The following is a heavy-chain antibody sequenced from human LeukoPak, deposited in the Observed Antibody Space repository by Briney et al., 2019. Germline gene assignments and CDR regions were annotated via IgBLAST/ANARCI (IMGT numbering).Heavy chain of an antibody. J-gene: IGHJ4*02. D-gene: IGHD6-13*01. V-gene: IGHV4-59*01. CDR3: ARSSSVAVAGSRFDY. Sequence: PSETLSLTCTVSGGSISSYYWSWIRQPPGKGLEWIGYIYYSGSTNYNPSLKSRVTISVDTSKNQFSLKLSSVTAADTAVYYCARSSSVAVAGSRFDYWGQGALVTVSS. CDR2: IYYSGST. CDR1: GGSISSYY.